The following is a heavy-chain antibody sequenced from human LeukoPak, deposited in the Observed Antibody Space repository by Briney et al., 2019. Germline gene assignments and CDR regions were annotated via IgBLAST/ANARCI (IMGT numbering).Heavy chain of an antibody. Sequence: PGGSLRLSCAASGFTFSSYAMSWVRQAPEKGLEWVSAISGSGGTTYYADSVKGRFTISRDKSKNTLYLQMNSLRAEDTAVYYCAKTLGAAATHPYYWGQGTLVTVSS. CDR3: AKTLGAAATHPYY. CDR2: ISGSGGTT. J-gene: IGHJ4*02. D-gene: IGHD3-16*01. V-gene: IGHV3-23*01. CDR1: GFTFSSYA.